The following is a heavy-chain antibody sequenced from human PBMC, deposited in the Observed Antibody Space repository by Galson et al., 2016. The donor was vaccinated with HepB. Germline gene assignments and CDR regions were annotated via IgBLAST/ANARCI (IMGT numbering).Heavy chain of an antibody. J-gene: IGHJ6*02. CDR3: AGGYGSGTNLGYISSYGMDV. V-gene: IGHV3-53*01. CDR1: DFTVSSNY. D-gene: IGHD3-10*01. Sequence: SLRLSCAASDFTVSSNYMSWVRQAPGKGLEWVSFIYNGGRTDYADSVKGRFTISRDNSKNTLYLQMNSLRAEDTAVYYCAGGYGSGTNLGYISSYGMDVWGQGTTVTVSS. CDR2: IYNGGRT.